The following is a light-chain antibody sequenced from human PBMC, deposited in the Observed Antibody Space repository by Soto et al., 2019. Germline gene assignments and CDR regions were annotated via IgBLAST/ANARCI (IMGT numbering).Light chain of an antibody. Sequence: QSALTQPASVSGSPGQSITISCTGTSSDVGGYNYVSWYQQHPGKAPKLMIYDVSNRPSEVPNRFSGSKSGNTASLTISGRQGEDEADYYCSSYTSSTLVFGGGTTLTVL. V-gene: IGLV2-14*01. CDR3: SSYTSSTLV. J-gene: IGLJ3*02. CDR2: DVS. CDR1: SSDVGGYNY.